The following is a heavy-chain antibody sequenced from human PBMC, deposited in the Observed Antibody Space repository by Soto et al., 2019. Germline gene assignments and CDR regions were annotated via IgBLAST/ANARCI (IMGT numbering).Heavy chain of an antibody. CDR3: ARMPCYSHPFDY. CDR2: IDWDDDK. V-gene: IGHV2-70*01. D-gene: IGHD5-18*01. CDR1: GFSLSTSGMC. Sequence: SGPTLVNPTQSLTLTCTFSGFSLSTSGMCVSWIRQPPGKALEWLALIDWDDDKYYSTSLKTRLTISKDTSKNQVVLTMTNMDPVDTATYYCARMPCYSHPFDYWGQGTLVTVSS. J-gene: IGHJ4*02.